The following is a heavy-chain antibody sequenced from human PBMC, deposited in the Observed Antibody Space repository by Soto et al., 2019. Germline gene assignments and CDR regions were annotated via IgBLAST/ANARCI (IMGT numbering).Heavy chain of an antibody. CDR1: GASISSSNW. V-gene: IGHV4-4*02. D-gene: IGHD6-19*01. CDR3: ARAYKHSSGWYPGYFQH. J-gene: IGHJ1*01. CDR2: IYHSGST. Sequence: QVQLQESGPGLVKPSGTLSLTCAVSGASISSSNWWSWVRQPPGKGLEWIGEIYHSGSTNYTPSLKSRVTISVDKSKNQFSLKLSSVTAADTAVYYCARAYKHSSGWYPGYFQHWGQGTLVTVSS.